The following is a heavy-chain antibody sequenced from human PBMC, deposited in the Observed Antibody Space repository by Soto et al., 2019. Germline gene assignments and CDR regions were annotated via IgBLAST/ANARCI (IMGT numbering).Heavy chain of an antibody. D-gene: IGHD3-3*01. J-gene: IGHJ6*02. CDR3: ARRSGYYYYYYGMDV. Sequence: SETLSLTCAVYGGSFSGYYCIWIRQPPGKGLEWIGEINHSGSTNYNPSLKSRVTISVDTSKNQFSLKLSSVTAADTAVYYCARRSGYYYYYYGMDVWGQGTTVTVSS. CDR1: GGSFSGYY. V-gene: IGHV4-34*01. CDR2: INHSGST.